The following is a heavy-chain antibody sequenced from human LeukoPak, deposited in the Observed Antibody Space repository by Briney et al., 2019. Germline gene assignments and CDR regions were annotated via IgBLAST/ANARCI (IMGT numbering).Heavy chain of an antibody. CDR1: GVSMSSSPYY. CDR3: ARHDCDSSRCSVNWFDP. D-gene: IGHD2/OR15-2a*01. CDR2: IYDSGNT. J-gene: IGHJ5*02. V-gene: IGHV4-39*01. Sequence: SETLSLTCTVSGVSMSSSPYYWGWIRQPPGKGLELIGTIYDSGNTNYNPSLRSRLTISVDTSRNQFSLKLSSVTAADTAVYYCARHDCDSSRCSVNWFDPWGQGTLVTVSS.